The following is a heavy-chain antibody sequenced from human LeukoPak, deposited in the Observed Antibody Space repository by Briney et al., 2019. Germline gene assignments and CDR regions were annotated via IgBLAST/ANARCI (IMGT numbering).Heavy chain of an antibody. V-gene: IGHV3-9*01. Sequence: GGSLRLSCAASGFTFYDYAMHWVRQAPGKGLEWVSGISWNSGSIGYADSVKGRFTISRDNAKNSLYLQMNSLRAEDTALYYCAKTTDYYDSSGYYLPLDYWGQGTLVTVSS. CDR2: ISWNSGSI. CDR1: GFTFYDYA. D-gene: IGHD3-22*01. J-gene: IGHJ4*02. CDR3: AKTTDYYDSSGYYLPLDY.